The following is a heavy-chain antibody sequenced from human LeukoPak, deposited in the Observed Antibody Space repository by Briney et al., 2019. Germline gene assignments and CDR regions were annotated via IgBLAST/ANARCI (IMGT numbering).Heavy chain of an antibody. D-gene: IGHD3-10*01. CDR3: AKEISLLLWFGESAGFDP. CDR1: GFTFDDYA. V-gene: IGHV3-9*01. CDR2: FRWNSGSI. J-gene: IGHJ5*02. Sequence: SLRLSCAASGFTFDDYAMHWLRHAPGKGLEWVSGFRWNSGSIGYADSVKGRFTISRDNAKNSLYLQMNSLRAEDTALYYCAKEISLLLWFGESAGFDPWGQGTLVTVSS.